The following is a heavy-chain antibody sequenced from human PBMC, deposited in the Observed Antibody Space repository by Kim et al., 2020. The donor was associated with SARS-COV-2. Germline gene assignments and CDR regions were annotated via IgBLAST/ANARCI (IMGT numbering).Heavy chain of an antibody. Sequence: SETLSLTCTVSGGSISSSSYYWGWIRQPPGKGLEWIGSIYYSGSTYYNPSLKSRVTISVDTSKNQFSLKLSSVTAADTAVYYCARHAYYDFWSGYYNPYHFDYWGQGTLVTVSS. CDR3: ARHAYYDFWSGYYNPYHFDY. D-gene: IGHD3-3*01. CDR2: IYYSGST. J-gene: IGHJ4*02. CDR1: GGSISSSSYY. V-gene: IGHV4-39*01.